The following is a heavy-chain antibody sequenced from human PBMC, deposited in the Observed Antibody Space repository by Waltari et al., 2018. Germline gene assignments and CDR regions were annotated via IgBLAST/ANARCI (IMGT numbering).Heavy chain of an antibody. Sequence: QLQLQESGPGLVKPSETLSLTCTVSGGSISSSSYYWGWIRQPPGKGREWIGSIYYSGSTYYNPSLKSRVTISVDTSKNQFSLKLSSVTAADTAVYYCASLRGQLVNYWGQGTLVTVSS. V-gene: IGHV4-39*01. CDR2: IYYSGST. CDR3: ASLRGQLVNY. J-gene: IGHJ4*02. CDR1: GGSISSSSYY. D-gene: IGHD6-13*01.